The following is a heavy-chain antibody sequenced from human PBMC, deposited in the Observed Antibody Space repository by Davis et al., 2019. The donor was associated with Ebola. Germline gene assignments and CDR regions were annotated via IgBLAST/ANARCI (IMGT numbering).Heavy chain of an antibody. CDR2: VRSKAYGGTT. Sequence: PGGSLRLSCAASGFTFSSYAMSWVRQAPGKGLEWVGFVRSKAYGGTTEYAASVKGRFTISRDDSKSIAYLQMNSLKTEDTAVYYCTRDYGGNSDYWGQGTLVTVSS. CDR3: TRDYGGNSDY. V-gene: IGHV3-49*04. J-gene: IGHJ4*02. CDR1: GFTFSSYA. D-gene: IGHD4-23*01.